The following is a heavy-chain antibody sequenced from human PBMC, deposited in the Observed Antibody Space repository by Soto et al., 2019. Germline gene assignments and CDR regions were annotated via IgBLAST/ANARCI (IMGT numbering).Heavy chain of an antibody. J-gene: IGHJ4*02. CDR2: IYYSGST. V-gene: IGHV4-39*01. Sequence: PSETPSLTCTVSGGSISSSSYYWGWIRQPPGKGLEWIGSIYYSGSTYYNPSLKSRVTISVDTSKNQFSLKLSSVTAADTAVYYCARYSSSWVFDYWGQGTLVTVSS. CDR1: GGSISSSSYY. D-gene: IGHD6-13*01. CDR3: ARYSSSWVFDY.